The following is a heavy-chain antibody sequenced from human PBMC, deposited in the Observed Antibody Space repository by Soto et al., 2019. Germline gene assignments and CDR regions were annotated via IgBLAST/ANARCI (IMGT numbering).Heavy chain of an antibody. CDR1: GGSISSGDYY. J-gene: IGHJ3*02. V-gene: IGHV4-30-4*01. CDR2: IYYSGST. D-gene: IGHD3-22*01. Sequence: SETLSLTCTVSGGSISSGDYYWSWIRQPPGKGLEWIGHIYYSGSTYYNPSLKSRVTISVDTSKNQFSLKLSSVTAADTAVYYCARRYYYDSRDAFDIWGQGTMVTVSS. CDR3: ARRYYYDSRDAFDI.